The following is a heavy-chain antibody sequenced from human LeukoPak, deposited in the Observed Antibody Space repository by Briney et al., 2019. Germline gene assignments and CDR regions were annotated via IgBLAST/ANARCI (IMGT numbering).Heavy chain of an antibody. CDR2: IYHSGNT. J-gene: IGHJ5*02. CDR1: GYSISSGYY. Sequence: PSETLSLTCTVSGYSISSGYYWGWIRQPPGKWLEWIANIYHSGNTNYNPSLKSRVTISVDTSKNQLSLKLSSVTTADTAVYYCARGPYGAGISNWFDPWGQGTLVIVSS. V-gene: IGHV4-38-2*02. D-gene: IGHD3-10*01. CDR3: ARGPYGAGISNWFDP.